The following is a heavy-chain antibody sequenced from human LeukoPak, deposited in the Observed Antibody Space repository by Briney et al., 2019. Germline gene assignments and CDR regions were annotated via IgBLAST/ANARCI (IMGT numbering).Heavy chain of an antibody. D-gene: IGHD2/OR15-2a*01. V-gene: IGHV3-7*01. Sequence: GGSVRLSRAASGFTLSYWWMSWLRQAAGKGRDWVANIKVDGSEKSYVASVKGRFTISRDNAKKSRYLQMSSLRAEDTAVYYCARRNNFDYWGQGTLVTVSS. CDR2: IKVDGSEK. CDR1: GFTLSYWW. J-gene: IGHJ4*02. CDR3: ARRNNFDY.